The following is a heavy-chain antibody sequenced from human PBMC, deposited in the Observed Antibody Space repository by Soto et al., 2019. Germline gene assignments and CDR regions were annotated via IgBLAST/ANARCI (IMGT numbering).Heavy chain of an antibody. CDR3: ATAEVDY. J-gene: IGHJ4*02. CDR2: MNSDGSII. Sequence: GWSLRLSCAVAGYTFGNHWMHWVRQAPGKGLEWVSRMNSDGSIINYADSVKGRFTVSRDNAKNTLYLQMNSLRVEDTAVYYCATAEVDYWGPGTLVTASS. CDR1: GYTFGNHW. V-gene: IGHV3-74*01.